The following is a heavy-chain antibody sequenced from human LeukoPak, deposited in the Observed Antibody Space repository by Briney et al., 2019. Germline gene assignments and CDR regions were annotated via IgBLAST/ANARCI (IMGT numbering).Heavy chain of an antibody. CDR2: ISSSSSYI. J-gene: IGHJ4*02. CDR3: ASFSCCGIAAAGIDELLNFDY. V-gene: IGHV3-21*01. D-gene: IGHD6-13*01. CDR1: GFTFSSYS. Sequence: PGGSLRLSCAASGFTFSSYSMNWVRQAPGKGLEWVSYISSSSSYIYYADSVKGRFTISRDNAKNPLYLQMNSLRAEDTAVYYCASFSCCGIAAAGIDELLNFDYWGQGTLVTVSS.